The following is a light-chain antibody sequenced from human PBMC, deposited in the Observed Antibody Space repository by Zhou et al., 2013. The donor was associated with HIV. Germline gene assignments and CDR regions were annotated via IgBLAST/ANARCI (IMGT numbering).Light chain of an antibody. Sequence: EVLMTQSPVTLSVSPGGRATLSCRASQSVDTYLAWYQQRPGQPPRLLIYDASTRATGVPVRFSGSGSWDESSLSPSLACSLKYVAVYYCQQYNRWPPLTFGEGPGGDQT. V-gene: IGKV3-15*01. CDR2: DAS. J-gene: IGKJ4*01. CDR3: QQYNRWPPLT. CDR1: QSVDTY.